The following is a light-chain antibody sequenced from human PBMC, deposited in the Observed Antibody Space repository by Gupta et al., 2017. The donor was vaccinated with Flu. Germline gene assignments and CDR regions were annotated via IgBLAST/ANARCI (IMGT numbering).Light chain of an antibody. CDR2: ENN. V-gene: IGLV1-51*02. Sequence: QSVLTQPPSVSAAPGQPVTISCPGSTTNIGINYVSWYQVIPGVAPKLLSWENNRRLSGIPDRFSGSRSGTSATLGIAGLQTGDEADYYCGVWDSSRSVWVFGGGTKLTVL. CDR3: GVWDSSRSVWV. CDR1: TTNIGINY. J-gene: IGLJ3*02.